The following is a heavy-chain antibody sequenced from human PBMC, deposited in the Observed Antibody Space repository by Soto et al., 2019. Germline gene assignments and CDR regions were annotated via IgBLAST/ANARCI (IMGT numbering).Heavy chain of an antibody. J-gene: IGHJ5*02. V-gene: IGHV4-59*01. D-gene: IGHD3-22*01. Sequence: PSETLSLTCSVSGGSITSDYWTCARQPPGKGLEWIGYIYQGGSINYNPSLKSRVIISVDTAKNHFSVRLNSVTAADTAVYYCTGAYYDINGYMLAPWAQRTSDSVSS. CDR1: GGSITSDY. CDR3: TGAYYDINGYMLAP. CDR2: IYQGGSI.